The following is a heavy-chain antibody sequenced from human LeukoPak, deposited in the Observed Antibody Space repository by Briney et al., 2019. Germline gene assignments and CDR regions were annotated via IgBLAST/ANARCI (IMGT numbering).Heavy chain of an antibody. V-gene: IGHV5-51*01. CDR1: GYSFTSSW. CDR2: IYPSDSDT. J-gene: IGHJ4*02. D-gene: IGHD6-19*01. Sequence: GESLKISCKGSGYSFTSSWIGWVRQLPGKGPEWMGIIYPSDSDTRYRPSFQGQVTISADKSISTAYLQWSSLKASDTAMYYCALGSSGWRRFDYWGQGTLVTVSS. CDR3: ALGSSGWRRFDY.